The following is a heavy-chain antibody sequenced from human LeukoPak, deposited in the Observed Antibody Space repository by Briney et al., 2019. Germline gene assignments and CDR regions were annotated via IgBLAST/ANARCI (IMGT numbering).Heavy chain of an antibody. V-gene: IGHV4-59*01. D-gene: IGHD6-13*01. CDR2: IYYSGST. Sequence: PSETLSLTCTVSDGSISSYYWSWIRQPPGKGLEWIGYIYYSGSTNYNPSLKSRVTISVDTSKNQFSLKLSSVTAADTAVYYCARAAAAAGLDYWGQGTLVTVSS. CDR1: DGSISSYY. CDR3: ARAAAAAGLDY. J-gene: IGHJ4*02.